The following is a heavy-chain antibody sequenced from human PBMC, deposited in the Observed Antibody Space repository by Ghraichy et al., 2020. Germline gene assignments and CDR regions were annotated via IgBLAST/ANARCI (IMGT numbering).Heavy chain of an antibody. Sequence: LSLTCAASGFTFSSYAMSWVRQAPGKGLEWVSAISGSGGSTYYADSVKGRFTISRDNSKNTLYLQMNSLRAEDTAVYYCAKSRATPKHHYGMDVWGQGTTVTVSS. V-gene: IGHV3-23*01. CDR3: AKSRATPKHHYGMDV. CDR1: GFTFSSYA. CDR2: ISGSGGST. J-gene: IGHJ6*02. D-gene: IGHD5-12*01.